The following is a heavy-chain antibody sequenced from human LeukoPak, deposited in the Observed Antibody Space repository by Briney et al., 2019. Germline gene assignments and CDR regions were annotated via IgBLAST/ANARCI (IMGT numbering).Heavy chain of an antibody. Sequence: SETLSLTCTVSGGSISSSSYYWGWIRQPPGKGLEWIGSIYYSGSTYYNPSLKSRVTISVDTSKNQFSLKLSSVTAADTAVYYCAMTLEPWALGERLDYWGQGTLVTVSS. D-gene: IGHD3-16*01. J-gene: IGHJ4*02. V-gene: IGHV4-39*07. CDR3: AMTLEPWALGERLDY. CDR2: IYYSGST. CDR1: GGSISSSSYY.